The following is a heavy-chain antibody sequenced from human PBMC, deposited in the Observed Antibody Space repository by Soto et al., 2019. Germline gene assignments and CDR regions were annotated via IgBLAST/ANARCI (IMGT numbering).Heavy chain of an antibody. J-gene: IGHJ6*02. D-gene: IGHD3-22*01. V-gene: IGHV1-58*01. Sequence: SGKVSCNASGFTFTSSAVQWVRKARGQRLEWIGWIVVGSGNTNYAQKFQERVTITRDMSTSTAYMELSSLRSEDTAVYYCAAVSHRALDYYDSSGYYPDYGMDVWRQGPTGTDSS. CDR3: AAVSHRALDYYDSSGYYPDYGMDV. CDR2: IVVGSGNT. CDR1: GFTFTSSA.